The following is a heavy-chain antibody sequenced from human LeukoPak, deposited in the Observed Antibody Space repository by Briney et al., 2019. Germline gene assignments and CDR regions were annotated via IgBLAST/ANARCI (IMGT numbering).Heavy chain of an antibody. D-gene: IGHD1-1*01. J-gene: IGHJ4*01. CDR2: VNPNTGGT. CDR1: GYTFTGYY. V-gene: IGHV1-2*02. Sequence: ASVKVSCKASGYTFTGYYMHWVRQAPGQELEWMGWVNPNTGGTYYAQRFQGRVTMTRDTSISTAYMELRSLKSDDTAVYYCARDGHPYNWNDFDYWGQGTLVTVSS. CDR3: ARDGHPYNWNDFDY.